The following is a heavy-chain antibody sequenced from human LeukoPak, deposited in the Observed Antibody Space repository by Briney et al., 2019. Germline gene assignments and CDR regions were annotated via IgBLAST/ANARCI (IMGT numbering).Heavy chain of an antibody. D-gene: IGHD3-22*01. Sequence: TGRSLRLSCAASGFTFSTYAMHRVRQAPGKGLEWVAVKYYANSVKGRFTISRDNSKNTLYLQMNSLRAEDTAVYYCARETFVYDSSGGEYFQHWGQGTLVTVSS. CDR2: K. V-gene: IGHV3-30*04. CDR3: ARETFVYDSSGGEYFQH. CDR1: GFTFSTYA. J-gene: IGHJ1*01.